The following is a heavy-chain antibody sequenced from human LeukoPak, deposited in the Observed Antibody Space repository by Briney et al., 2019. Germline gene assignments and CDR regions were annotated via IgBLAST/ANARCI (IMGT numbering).Heavy chain of an antibody. V-gene: IGHV3-21*01. D-gene: IGHD6-19*01. J-gene: IGHJ4*02. CDR3: AIDRGRWLAGCGSYYLYH. CDR1: GFTFSSYI. CDR2: ISSSSSYI. Sequence: GGSLRLSCAASGFTFSSYIMNWVRQAPGKGLEWVSSISSSSSYIYYADSVKGQLPIHRHNPTNSLYLQMNRLRAEDTSVYDCAIDRGRWLAGCGSYYLYHWGERTLVTVS.